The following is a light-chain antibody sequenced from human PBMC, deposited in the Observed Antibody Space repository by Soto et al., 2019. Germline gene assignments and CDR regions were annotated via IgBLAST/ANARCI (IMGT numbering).Light chain of an antibody. CDR1: SSDIGSYEY. V-gene: IGLV2-8*01. CDR2: EVT. Sequence: QSVLTQPPSASGSLGQSVTISCTGTSSDIGSYEYVSWYQRHPGKAPKFIIYEVTKRPSGVPDRFSGSKSGDTASLTVSGLQAEDEADYYCSSYAGSNNVVFGGGTKLTVL. CDR3: SSYAGSNNVV. J-gene: IGLJ3*02.